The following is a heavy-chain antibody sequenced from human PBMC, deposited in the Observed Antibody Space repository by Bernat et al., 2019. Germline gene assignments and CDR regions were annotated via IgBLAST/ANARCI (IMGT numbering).Heavy chain of an antibody. J-gene: IGHJ4*02. D-gene: IGHD3-10*01. CDR1: GFTFSSYS. Sequence: EVQLVESGGGLVQPGGSLRLSCAASGFTFSSYSMNWVRQAPGKGLEWVSYISSSSSTIYYADSVKGRFTISRDNAKNSLYLQMNSLRAEDTAVYYCAKVLWFGGALDWWSPGTLVTVSS. CDR2: ISSSSSTI. V-gene: IGHV3-48*01. CDR3: AKVLWFGGALDW.